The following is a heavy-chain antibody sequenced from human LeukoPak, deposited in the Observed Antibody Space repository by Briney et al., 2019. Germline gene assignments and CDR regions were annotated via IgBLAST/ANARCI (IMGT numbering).Heavy chain of an antibody. CDR3: ARTGITGTTFLDY. J-gene: IGHJ4*02. V-gene: IGHV1-8*01. Sequence: ASVKVSCKASGYTFTSYDINWVRRATGQGLEWMGWMNPNSGNTGYAQKFQGRVTMTRNTSISTAYMELSSLRSDDTAVYYCARTGITGTTFLDYWGQGTLVTVSS. CDR1: GYTFTSYD. CDR2: MNPNSGNT. D-gene: IGHD1-7*01.